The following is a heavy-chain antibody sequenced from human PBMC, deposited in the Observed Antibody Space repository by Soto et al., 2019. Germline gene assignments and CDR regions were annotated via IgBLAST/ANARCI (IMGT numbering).Heavy chain of an antibody. CDR1: GFSFSSFG. V-gene: IGHV3-30*18. D-gene: IGHD1-26*01. CDR2: ISYDGSLK. CDR3: AKDTFKDVGAINY. J-gene: IGHJ4*02. Sequence: QVQLVESGGGVVQPGRSLRLSCAASGFSFSSFGMNWVRQAPGKGLEWVAVISYDGSLKYYADSVKGRFTISRDNSKNTLSLQLNSLRAGDTAVYYCAKDTFKDVGAINYWGQGTLVTVSS.